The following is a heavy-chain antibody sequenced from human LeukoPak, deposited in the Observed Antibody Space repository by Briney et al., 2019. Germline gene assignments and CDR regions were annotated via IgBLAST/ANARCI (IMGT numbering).Heavy chain of an antibody. CDR3: ARDLPSTSNWELDY. D-gene: IGHD7-27*01. V-gene: IGHV1-2*04. J-gene: IGHJ4*02. CDR1: GYTFIDYY. Sequence: GASVKVSCKASGYTFIDYYIHWVRQAPGQGLEWMGRINPNSGGSNYAQNFQGWVTMTRDTSISTAYMELSRLRSDDTAVYYCARDLPSTSNWELDYWGQGTLVTVSS. CDR2: INPNSGGS.